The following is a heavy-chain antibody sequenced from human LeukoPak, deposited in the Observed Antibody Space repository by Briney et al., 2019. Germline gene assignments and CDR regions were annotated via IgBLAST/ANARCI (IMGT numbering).Heavy chain of an antibody. Sequence: PSETLSLTCTVSGGSISSYYWSWIRQPAGKGLEWIGRIYTSGSTNYNPSLKSRVTMSVDTSKNQFSLKLSSVTAADTAVYYCARTNEGGYTYNYFYYYYMDVWGKGTTVTISS. V-gene: IGHV4-4*07. CDR2: IYTSGST. D-gene: IGHD5-18*01. CDR1: GGSISSYY. J-gene: IGHJ6*03. CDR3: ARTNEGGYTYNYFYYYYMDV.